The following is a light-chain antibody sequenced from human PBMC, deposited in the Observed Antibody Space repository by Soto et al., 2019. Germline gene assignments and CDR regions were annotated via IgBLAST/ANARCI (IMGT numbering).Light chain of an antibody. CDR3: QQYNSYWT. CDR1: QSISSW. V-gene: IGKV1-5*03. Sequence: DIQMTQSPSTLSASVGDRVTITCRASQSISSWLAWYQQKPGKSPKLLIYKASRLENEVPSRFSGSGSGTEFTLTISSLQPDDFATYYCQQYNSYWTFGQGTKVEIK. CDR2: KAS. J-gene: IGKJ1*01.